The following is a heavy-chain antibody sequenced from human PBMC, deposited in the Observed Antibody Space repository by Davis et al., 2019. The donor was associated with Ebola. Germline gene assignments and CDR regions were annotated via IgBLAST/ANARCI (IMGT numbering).Heavy chain of an antibody. V-gene: IGHV4-59*12. D-gene: IGHD3-10*01. CDR1: GGSISSYY. Sequence: SETLSLTCTVSGGSISSYYWSWIRQPPGKGLEWIGYIYYSGSTNYNPSLKSRVTISVDTSKNQFSLKLSSVTAADAAVYYCARELTILRGVIPWLDPWGQGTLVTVSS. CDR3: ARELTILRGVIPWLDP. CDR2: IYYSGST. J-gene: IGHJ5*02.